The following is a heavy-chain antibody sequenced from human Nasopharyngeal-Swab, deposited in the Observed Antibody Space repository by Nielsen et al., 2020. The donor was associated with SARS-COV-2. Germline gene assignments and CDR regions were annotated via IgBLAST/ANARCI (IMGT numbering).Heavy chain of an antibody. CDR2: ISSIGVAS. CDR3: VKDISGSWGFDF. D-gene: IGHD6-13*01. CDR1: GFTFSNYA. J-gene: IGHJ4*02. Sequence: GGSLRLSCSASGFTFSNYAMHWVRQAPGKGLEYVSAISSIGVASYYADSMKGRFTISRDNSKSTLYLQMSSLRAEDTAIYYCVKDISGSWGFDFWGQGTLVTVSS. V-gene: IGHV3-64D*06.